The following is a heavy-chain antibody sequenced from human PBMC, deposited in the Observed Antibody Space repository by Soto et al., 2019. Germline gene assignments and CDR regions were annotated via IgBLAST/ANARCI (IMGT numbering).Heavy chain of an antibody. CDR3: ARQRPTDGRWEFANYYGMDV. CDR2: IIHSEST. J-gene: IGHJ6*02. Sequence: TLSLTCAVYGGSFSAYYWSWVRQPPGKGLEWIGEIIHSESTKYNPSLKSRVTISVDTSKNQFSLKLSSVTAADTAVYYCARQRPTDGRWEFANYYGMDVWGQGTPVTVSS. V-gene: IGHV4-34*12. D-gene: IGHD1-26*01. CDR1: GGSFSAYY.